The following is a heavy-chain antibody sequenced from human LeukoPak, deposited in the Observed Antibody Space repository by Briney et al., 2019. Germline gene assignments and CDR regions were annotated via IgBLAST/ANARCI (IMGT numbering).Heavy chain of an antibody. V-gene: IGHV4-59*01. CDR3: ARGDIEMATITYDY. J-gene: IGHJ4*02. CDR1: GGSISSYY. D-gene: IGHD5-24*01. CDR2: IYYSGST. Sequence: SETLSLTCTVSGGSISSYYWSWIRQPPGKGLEWIGYIYYSGSTNYNPSLKSRVTISVDTSRNQFSLKLSSVTAADTAVYYCARGDIEMATITYDYWGQGTLVTVSS.